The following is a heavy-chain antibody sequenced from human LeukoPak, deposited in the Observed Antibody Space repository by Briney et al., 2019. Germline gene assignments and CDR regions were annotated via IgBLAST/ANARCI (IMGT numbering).Heavy chain of an antibody. D-gene: IGHD6-6*01. Sequence: SETLSLTCTVSGGSISSSSYYWDWIRQPPGKGLEWIGSIHYSGSTYYNPSLKSRVTISVDTSKNQFSLKLSSVTAADTAVYYCARLIPLKTARYYYYYYMDVWGKGTTVTVSS. CDR2: IHYSGST. V-gene: IGHV4-39*01. J-gene: IGHJ6*03. CDR1: GGSISSSSYY. CDR3: ARLIPLKTARYYYYYYMDV.